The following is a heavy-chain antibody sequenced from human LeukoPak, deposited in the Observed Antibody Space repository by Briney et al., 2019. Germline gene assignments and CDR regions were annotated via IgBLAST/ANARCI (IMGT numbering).Heavy chain of an antibody. CDR1: GYTFTKSY. V-gene: IGHV1-46*01. CDR3: ARDSSGWYHWFDP. CDR2: INPGGDNT. J-gene: IGHJ5*02. Sequence: GASVRVSCKASGYTFTKSYIHWVRQAPGQRLEWMGLINPGGDNTNYAQNFQGRVTMTSDTSARTVYMELSSLRSEDTAVYYCARDSSGWYHWFDPWGQGTLVTVSS. D-gene: IGHD6-19*01.